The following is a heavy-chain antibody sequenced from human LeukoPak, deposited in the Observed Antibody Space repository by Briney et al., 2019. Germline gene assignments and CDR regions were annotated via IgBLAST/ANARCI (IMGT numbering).Heavy chain of an antibody. J-gene: IGHJ5*02. Sequence: GGSLRLSCAASGFTFSSYSMNWVRQAPGKGLEWVSSISSSSSYIYYADSVKGRFTISRDNAKNSLYLQMNSLRAEDTAVYYCGVVVVAGWFDPWGQGTLVTVSS. CDR3: GVVVVAGWFDP. CDR1: GFTFSSYS. D-gene: IGHD2-15*01. V-gene: IGHV3-21*01. CDR2: ISSSSSYI.